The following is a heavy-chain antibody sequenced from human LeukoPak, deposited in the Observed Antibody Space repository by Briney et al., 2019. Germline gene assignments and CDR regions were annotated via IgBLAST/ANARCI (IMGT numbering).Heavy chain of an antibody. Sequence: GASVKVSCKASGYTFTSYYMHWVRQAPGQGLEWMGIINPSGGSTSYAQKFQGRVTMTRDTSTSTVYMELSSLRSEDTAVYYCARVGGSGSYSLQSLDYWGQGTLVTVSS. D-gene: IGHD3-10*01. CDR1: GYTFTSYY. V-gene: IGHV1-46*01. J-gene: IGHJ4*02. CDR3: ARVGGSGSYSLQSLDY. CDR2: INPSGGST.